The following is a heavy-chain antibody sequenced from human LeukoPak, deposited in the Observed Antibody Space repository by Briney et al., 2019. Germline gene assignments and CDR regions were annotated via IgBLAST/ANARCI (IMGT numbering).Heavy chain of an antibody. V-gene: IGHV1-46*01. J-gene: IGHJ4*02. Sequence: ASVKVSCKASGNTFTTYYMHWVRQAPGQGLEWIGIINPSGGSTTYAEKFKDRVTMTRDTSTSTVYMVLSSLRSEDTAVYYCARYSVYDSGFDYWGQGTPVTVSS. D-gene: IGHD5/OR15-5a*01. CDR1: GNTFTTYY. CDR2: INPSGGST. CDR3: ARYSVYDSGFDY.